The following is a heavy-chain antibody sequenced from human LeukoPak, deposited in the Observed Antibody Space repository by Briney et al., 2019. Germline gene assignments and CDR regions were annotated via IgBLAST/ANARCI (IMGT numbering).Heavy chain of an antibody. CDR3: ARGLRGWLRTQESQNFWSGYYLLPNPPTYYMDV. Sequence: PSETLSLTCAVYGGSFSGYYWSWIRQPPGKGLEWIGEINHSGSTNYNPSLKSRVTISVDTSKNQFSLKLSSVTAADTAVYYCARGLRGWLRTQESQNFWSGYYLLPNPPTYYMDVWGKGTTVTVSS. CDR2: INHSGST. D-gene: IGHD3-3*01. CDR1: GGSFSGYY. J-gene: IGHJ6*03. V-gene: IGHV4-34*01.